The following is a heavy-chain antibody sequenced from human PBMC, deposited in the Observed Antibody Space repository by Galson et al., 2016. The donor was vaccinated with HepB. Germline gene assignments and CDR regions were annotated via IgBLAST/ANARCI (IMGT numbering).Heavy chain of an antibody. CDR1: GASVNSDAYH. D-gene: IGHD3-16*01. CDR3: VTYLVGHGGTGH. Sequence: SETLSLTCSVSGASVNSDAYHWSWIRQPPGKGLEWLGHTYYGRSTTYKASLKSRVSISLDTSKNELSLRLSPVSAADTAVYYCVTYLVGHGGTGHWGKGTLVTVSS. CDR2: TYYGRST. V-gene: IGHV4-61*08. J-gene: IGHJ4*02.